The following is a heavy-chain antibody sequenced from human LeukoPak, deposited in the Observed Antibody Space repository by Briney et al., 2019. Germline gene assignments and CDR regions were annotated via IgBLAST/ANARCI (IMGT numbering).Heavy chain of an antibody. CDR2: INHSGST. CDR3: ARGVRRYSGYDFAGYYYYMDV. J-gene: IGHJ6*03. Sequence: PSETLSLTCAVYGGSFSGYYWSWIRQPPGKGLEWIGEINHSGSTNYNPSPKSRVTISVDTSKNQFSLKLSSVTAADTAVYYCARGVRRYSGYDFAGYYYYMDVWGKGTTVTVSS. D-gene: IGHD5-12*01. CDR1: GGSFSGYY. V-gene: IGHV4-34*01.